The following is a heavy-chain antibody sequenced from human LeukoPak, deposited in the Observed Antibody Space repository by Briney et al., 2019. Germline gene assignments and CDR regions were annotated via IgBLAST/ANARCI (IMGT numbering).Heavy chain of an antibody. Sequence: PGGSLRLSCANSGFRFGDYTVAWVRQAPGKGLEWVGFSRSKASGGTTKYAASVKDRFTISRDDSKNIAYLQMNRLKTEDTAVYFCTSNWRQFRLDWYFGLWGRGTLVTVSS. CDR3: TSNWRQFRLDWYFGL. J-gene: IGHJ2*01. D-gene: IGHD1-1*01. CDR1: GFRFGDYT. CDR2: SRSKASGGTT. V-gene: IGHV3-49*04.